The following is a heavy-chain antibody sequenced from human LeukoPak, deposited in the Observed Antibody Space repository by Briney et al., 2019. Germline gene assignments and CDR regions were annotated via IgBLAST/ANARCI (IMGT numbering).Heavy chain of an antibody. Sequence: EASVKVSCKASGYTFTSYAMNWVRQAPGQGLEWMGWINTNTGNPTYAQGFTGRFVFSLDTSVSTAYLQISSLKAEDTAVYYCARGRDCGGDCLVPFDYWGQGTLVTVSS. CDR1: GYTFTSYA. V-gene: IGHV7-4-1*02. D-gene: IGHD2-21*02. CDR3: ARGRDCGGDCLVPFDY. J-gene: IGHJ4*02. CDR2: INTNTGNP.